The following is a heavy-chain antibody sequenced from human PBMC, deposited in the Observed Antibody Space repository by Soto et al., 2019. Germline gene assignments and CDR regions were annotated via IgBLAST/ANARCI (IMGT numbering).Heavy chain of an antibody. D-gene: IGHD2-15*01. CDR2: ISAYNGNL. Sequence: QVQLVQSGAEVKKPGASVKISCKASGYIFTNYGISWVRQSPGQGLELWGWISAYNGNLNYAQKVQGRVTMTTDTSTSTAYMELRSLRSDDTAVYYCARIKGYCRGGRCTDAFDIWGQGTMVTVSS. CDR1: GYIFTNYG. V-gene: IGHV1-18*01. J-gene: IGHJ3*02. CDR3: ARIKGYCRGGRCTDAFDI.